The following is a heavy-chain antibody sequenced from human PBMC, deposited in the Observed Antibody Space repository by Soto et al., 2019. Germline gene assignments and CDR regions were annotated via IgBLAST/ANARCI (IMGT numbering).Heavy chain of an antibody. J-gene: IGHJ3*02. Sequence: GASVKVSCKASGYTFTSYAMHWVRQAPGQRLEWMGWINAGNGNTKYSQKFQGRVTITRDTSASTAYMELSSLRSEDTAVYYCARDKRNYGSGIGAAFDIWGQGTMVTVSS. CDR2: INAGNGNT. D-gene: IGHD3-10*01. CDR1: GYTFTSYA. CDR3: ARDKRNYGSGIGAAFDI. V-gene: IGHV1-3*01.